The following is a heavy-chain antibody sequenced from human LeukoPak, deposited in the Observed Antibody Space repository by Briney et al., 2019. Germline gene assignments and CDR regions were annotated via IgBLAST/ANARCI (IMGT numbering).Heavy chain of an antibody. J-gene: IGHJ6*03. CDR1: GYTFTSYA. CDR3: ARGRGYSYGYIDMDV. V-gene: IGHV1-69*06. D-gene: IGHD5-18*01. CDR2: IIPICGTA. Sequence: SVKVSCKASGYTFTSYAMNWVRQAPGQRLERMVGIIPICGTANYEQKFQGRVTITADKSTSTAYMELSSLRSEDTAVYYCARGRGYSYGYIDMDVWGKGTTVTVSS.